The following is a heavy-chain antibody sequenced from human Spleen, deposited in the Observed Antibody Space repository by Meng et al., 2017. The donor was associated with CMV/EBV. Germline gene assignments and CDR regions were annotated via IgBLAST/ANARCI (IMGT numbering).Heavy chain of an antibody. CDR1: GFIFSSYA. V-gene: IGHV3-30*04. Sequence: GGSLRLSCAASGFIFSSYAMHWVRQAPGKGLEWVAAISYDGSNKYHADSVKGRFTISRDNFKNTVHLQINSLRAEDTALYYCVKFFRWDQPDDAFDIWGHGTMVTVSS. D-gene: IGHD1-26*01. CDR3: VKFFRWDQPDDAFDI. J-gene: IGHJ3*02. CDR2: ISYDGSNK.